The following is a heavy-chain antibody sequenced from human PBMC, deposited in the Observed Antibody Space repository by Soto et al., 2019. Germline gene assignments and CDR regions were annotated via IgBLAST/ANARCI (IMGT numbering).Heavy chain of an antibody. CDR1: GGSIKNYY. D-gene: IGHD2-21*01. J-gene: IGHJ5*02. Sequence: SENLCVTCSGSGGSIKNYYWNWIRQAPGKGLEWIGYIYYSGSTNYHPSLRGRVNISVDTSKNQFSLKLTSVTAADTAVYYGARDREVWFRGWGVAPWGQGALVT. CDR2: IYYSGST. V-gene: IGHV4-59*01. CDR3: ARDREVWFRGWGVAP.